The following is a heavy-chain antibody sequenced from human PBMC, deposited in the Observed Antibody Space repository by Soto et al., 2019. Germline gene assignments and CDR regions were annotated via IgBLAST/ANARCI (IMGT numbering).Heavy chain of an antibody. CDR1: GDSVSRNSAA. J-gene: IGHJ6*01. CDR2: TYYRSKWYN. V-gene: IGHV6-1*01. CDR3: ARAPPYYDILTGLYYYYGMDV. Sequence: SQTLSLTCAISGDSVSRNSAAWHWIRQSPSRGLEWLGRTYYRSKWYNDYAVSVKSRITINPDTSRNQFSLQLNSVTPEDTAVYYCARAPPYYDILTGLYYYYGMDV. D-gene: IGHD3-9*01.